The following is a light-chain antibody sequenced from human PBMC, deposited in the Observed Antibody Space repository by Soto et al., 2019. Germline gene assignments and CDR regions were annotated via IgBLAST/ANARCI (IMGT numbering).Light chain of an antibody. J-gene: IGKJ5*01. V-gene: IGKV3-15*01. CDR3: QQYHNWPIT. CDR1: QGIGDT. CDR2: DAS. Sequence: EVVMTQSPATLSVSPGEGVTLSCRASQGIGDTLAWYQHKPGQTPRLLMYDASTRATGISARFSGSGSGTEFTLTISSLQSEDFAVYYCQQYHNWPITFGQGTRLEIK.